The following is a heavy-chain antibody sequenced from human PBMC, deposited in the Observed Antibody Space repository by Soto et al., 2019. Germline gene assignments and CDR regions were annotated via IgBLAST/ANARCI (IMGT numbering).Heavy chain of an antibody. CDR2: INQDGSEK. Sequence: PGGSLRLSCAASGFIFSSFWINWVRQAPGKGLEWVASINQDGSEKYYVDSVKGRFTISRDNAKNSLYLQMNSLRAEDTAVYYCAVLSIAAVVDFWGQGTLVTVSS. J-gene: IGHJ4*02. CDR1: GFIFSSFW. D-gene: IGHD6-25*01. CDR3: AVLSIAAVVDF. V-gene: IGHV3-7*01.